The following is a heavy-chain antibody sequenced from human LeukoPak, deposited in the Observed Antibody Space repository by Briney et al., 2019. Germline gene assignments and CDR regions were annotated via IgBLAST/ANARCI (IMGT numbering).Heavy chain of an antibody. D-gene: IGHD6-6*01. CDR1: GFTFSSYG. CDR2: IWYDGSNN. J-gene: IGHJ4*02. Sequence: PGRSLRLSCAASGFTFSSYGMHWVRQAPGKGLEWVAVIWYDGSNNYYADSAKGRFTISRDNSKNTLYLQMNSLRAEDTAVYYCAREAQLRPALDYWGQGTLVTVSS. V-gene: IGHV3-33*01. CDR3: AREAQLRPALDY.